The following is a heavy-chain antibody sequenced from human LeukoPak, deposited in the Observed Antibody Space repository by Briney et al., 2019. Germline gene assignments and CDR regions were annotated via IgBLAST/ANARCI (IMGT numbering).Heavy chain of an antibody. CDR2: IIPIFGTA. CDR3: ARESGYSYGYDY. J-gene: IGHJ4*02. V-gene: IGHV1-69*01. Sequence: SVNVSCKASGGTFSIYAISWVRQAPGQGLEWMGGIIPIFGTANYAQKFQGRVTITADESTSTAYMELSSLRSEDTAVYYCARESGYSYGYDYWGQGTLVTVSS. D-gene: IGHD5-18*01. CDR1: GGTFSIYA.